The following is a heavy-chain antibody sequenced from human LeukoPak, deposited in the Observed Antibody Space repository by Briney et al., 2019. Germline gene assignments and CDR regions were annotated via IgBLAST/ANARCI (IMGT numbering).Heavy chain of an antibody. CDR2: IYYSGST. Sequence: SETLSLTCTVSGGSISSYYWSWIRQPPGKGLEWIGYIYYSGSTNYNPSLKSRVTISVDTSKNQFSLKLSSVTAADTAVYYCARARDGYRYYYYGMDVWGQGTTVTVSS. CDR1: GGSISSYY. CDR3: ARARDGYRYYYYGMDV. V-gene: IGHV4-59*12. J-gene: IGHJ6*02. D-gene: IGHD5-24*01.